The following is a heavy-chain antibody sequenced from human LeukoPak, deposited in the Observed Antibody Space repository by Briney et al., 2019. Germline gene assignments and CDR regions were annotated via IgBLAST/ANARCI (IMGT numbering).Heavy chain of an antibody. CDR1: GFTFSSYA. Sequence: GGSLRLSCAASGFTFSSYAMSWVRQAPGKGLEWVSSMSGSGGCTYYADSVKGRFTISRDNSKNTLYLQMNSLRAEDSAVYYCAKVVGYYDSSGYDYWGQGTLVTVSS. CDR2: MSGSGGCT. CDR3: AKVVGYYDSSGYDY. J-gene: IGHJ4*02. D-gene: IGHD3-22*01. V-gene: IGHV3-23*01.